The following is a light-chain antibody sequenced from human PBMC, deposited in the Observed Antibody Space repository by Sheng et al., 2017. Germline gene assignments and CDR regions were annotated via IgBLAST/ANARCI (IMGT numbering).Light chain of an antibody. CDR1: QSISSW. V-gene: IGKV1-5*03. CDR2: KAS. J-gene: IGKJ1*01. Sequence: DIQMTQSPSTLSASVGDRVTITCRASQSISSWLAWYQQKPGKAPKLLIYKASNLESGVPSRFSGSGSGTEFALTISSLQPDDFATYYCQQYSDYPRTFGQGTNLE. CDR3: QQYSDYPRT.